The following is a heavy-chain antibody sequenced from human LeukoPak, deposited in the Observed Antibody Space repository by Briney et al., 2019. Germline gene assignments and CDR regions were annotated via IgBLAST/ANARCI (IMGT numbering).Heavy chain of an antibody. V-gene: IGHV4-59*08. CDR2: ICSSGST. J-gene: IGHJ4*02. CDR3: ARNVGYSGSYYPDY. D-gene: IGHD1-26*01. CDR1: GFTFSDYY. Sequence: GSLRLSCAASGFTFSDYYMSWIRQPPGKGLEWIGTICSSGSTYYNPSLKSRLTISVDTSKNQFSLKLSSVTAADTAVYYCARNVGYSGSYYPDYWGQGTLVTDSS.